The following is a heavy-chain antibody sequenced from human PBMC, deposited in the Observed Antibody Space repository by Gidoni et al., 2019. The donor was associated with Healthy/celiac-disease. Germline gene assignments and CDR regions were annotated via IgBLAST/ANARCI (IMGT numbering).Heavy chain of an antibody. D-gene: IGHD4-17*01. J-gene: IGHJ4*02. CDR1: GFTFSSYA. Sequence: QVQLVESGGGVVQPGRSLRLSCAASGFTFSSYARHWVRQAPGKGLEWVAVISYDGSNKYYADSVKGRFTISRDNSKNTLYPQMNSLRAEDTAVYYCARSRTVTTVPYYWGQGTLVTVSS. CDR3: ARSRTVTTVPYY. CDR2: ISYDGSNK. V-gene: IGHV3-30-3*01.